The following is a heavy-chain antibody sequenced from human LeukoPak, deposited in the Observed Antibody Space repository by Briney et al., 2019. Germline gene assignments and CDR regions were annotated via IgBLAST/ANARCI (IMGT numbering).Heavy chain of an antibody. Sequence: GASVKVSCKASGGTFSSYAISWVRQAPGQGLEWMGRIIPILGIANYAQKFQGRVTITADKSTSTAYMELSSLRSEDTAVYYCASATWSYYDSSGYLDYWGQGTLVTVSS. CDR1: GGTFSSYA. J-gene: IGHJ4*02. D-gene: IGHD3-22*01. CDR2: IIPILGIA. V-gene: IGHV1-69*04. CDR3: ASATWSYYDSSGYLDY.